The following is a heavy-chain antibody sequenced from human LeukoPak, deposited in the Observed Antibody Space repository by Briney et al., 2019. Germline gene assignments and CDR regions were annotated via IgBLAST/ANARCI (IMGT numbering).Heavy chain of an antibody. V-gene: IGHV3-30-3*01. D-gene: IGHD6-13*01. CDR2: ISYDGSNK. CDR1: GFTFSSYA. Sequence: GGSLRLSCAASGFTFSSYAMHWVRQAPGKGLEWVAVISYDGSNKYYADSVKGRFTISRDNAKNSLYLQMNSLRAEDTALYYCAKGIAAAGTWFDPWGQGTLVTVSS. CDR3: AKGIAAAGTWFDP. J-gene: IGHJ5*02.